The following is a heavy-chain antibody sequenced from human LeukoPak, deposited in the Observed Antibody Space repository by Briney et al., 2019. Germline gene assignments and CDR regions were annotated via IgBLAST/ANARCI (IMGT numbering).Heavy chain of an antibody. V-gene: IGHV1-46*01. CDR3: ARDRLIYAFDI. CDR1: GYTFTSYY. Sequence: ASVKVSCKASGYTFTSYYMHWVRQAPGQGLGWMGIINPSGGSTSYAQKFQGRVTMTRDTSTSTVYMELSSLRSEDTAVYYCARDRLIYAFDIWGQGTMVTVSS. CDR2: INPSGGST. J-gene: IGHJ3*02.